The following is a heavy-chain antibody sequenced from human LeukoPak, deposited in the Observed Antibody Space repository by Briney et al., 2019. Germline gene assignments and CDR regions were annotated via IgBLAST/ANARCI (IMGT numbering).Heavy chain of an antibody. CDR3: ARSPGSNDY. CDR1: GGSFSDYL. J-gene: IGHJ4*02. CDR2: VSHSGST. V-gene: IGHV4-34*01. D-gene: IGHD3-10*01. Sequence: SETLSLTCAVYGGSFSDYLCTWIRQPPGKGLEWIGEVSHSGSTDYAPSLKSRVTISTDTSKNQCSLKLSSVVAADTAVYYCARSPGSNDYWGQGTLVTVSS.